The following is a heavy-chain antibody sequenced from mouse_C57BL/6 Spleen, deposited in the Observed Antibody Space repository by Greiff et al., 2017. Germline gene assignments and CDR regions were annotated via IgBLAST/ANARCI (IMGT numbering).Heavy chain of an antibody. D-gene: IGHD2-4*01. J-gene: IGHJ1*03. Sequence: DVQLQESGPGLVKPSQSLSLTCSVTGYSIISGYYWNWIRQFPGNKLEWMGYISYDGSNNYNPSLKNRISITRDTSKNQFFLKLNSVTTEDAATYYCAREGDYDYDWYFDVWGTGTTVTVSS. CDR3: AREGDYDYDWYFDV. V-gene: IGHV3-6*01. CDR2: ISYDGSN. CDR1: GYSIISGYY.